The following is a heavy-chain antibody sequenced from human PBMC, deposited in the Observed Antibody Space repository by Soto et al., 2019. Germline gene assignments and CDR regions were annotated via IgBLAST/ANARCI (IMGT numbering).Heavy chain of an antibody. CDR1: GFTFSSYA. J-gene: IGHJ6*02. Sequence: GGSLRLSCAASGFTFSSYAMSWVRQAPGKGLEWVSAISGSGGSTYYADSVKGRFTISRDNSKNTLYLQMNSLRAEDTAVYYCAKYKKPAMSGGSYYRDKRGYYYYGMDVWGQGTTVTVSS. V-gene: IGHV3-23*01. CDR3: AKYKKPAMSGGSYYRDKRGYYYYGMDV. CDR2: ISGSGGST. D-gene: IGHD3-10*01.